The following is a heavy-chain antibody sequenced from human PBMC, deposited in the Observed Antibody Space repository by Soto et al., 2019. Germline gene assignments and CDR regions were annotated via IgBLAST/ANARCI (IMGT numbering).Heavy chain of an antibody. V-gene: IGHV3-30*18. CDR1: GFTFNSYG. Sequence: QVHLVESGGGVVQPGRSLRHSCAASGFTFNSYGIHWVRQAPGKGLEWVATISYDGGNKYHADSVKGRFTISRDNPKNTLYLQMNNLRAEDTAVYYCAKVLGYCSSSSCSREAYYYYGMDVWGPGTTVTVSS. D-gene: IGHD2-2*01. J-gene: IGHJ6*02. CDR3: AKVLGYCSSSSCSREAYYYYGMDV. CDR2: ISYDGGNK.